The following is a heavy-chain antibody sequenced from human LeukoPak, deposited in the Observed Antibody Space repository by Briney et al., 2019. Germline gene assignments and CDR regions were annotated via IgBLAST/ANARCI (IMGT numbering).Heavy chain of an antibody. CDR2: ISGSGGST. V-gene: IGHV3-23*01. CDR1: GFTFSSYA. J-gene: IGHJ4*02. D-gene: IGHD6-13*01. CDR3: ANSGYSSSWRWD. Sequence: YPGGTLRLSCAASGFTFSSYAMSWVRQAPGKGLEWVSAISGSGGSTYYADSVKGRFTISRDNSKNTLYLQMNSLRAEDTAVYYCANSGYSSSWRWDWGQGTLVTVSS.